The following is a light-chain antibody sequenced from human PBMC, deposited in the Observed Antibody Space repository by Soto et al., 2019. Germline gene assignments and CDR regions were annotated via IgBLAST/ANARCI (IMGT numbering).Light chain of an antibody. CDR1: SSDVGAYNY. V-gene: IGLV2-8*01. Sequence: VLTQPPSASGSPGQSVTISCIGTSSDVGAYNYVSWYQQHPGKVPKLMIYEVSKRPSGVPDRFSASKSGNTASLTVSGLQAEDEADYYCSSHGGSNNFYIFGTGTKVAVL. CDR3: SSHGGSNNFYI. J-gene: IGLJ1*01. CDR2: EVS.